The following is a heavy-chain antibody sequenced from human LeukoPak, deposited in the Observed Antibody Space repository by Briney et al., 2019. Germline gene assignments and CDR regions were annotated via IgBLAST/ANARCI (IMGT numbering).Heavy chain of an antibody. D-gene: IGHD4-17*01. J-gene: IGHJ5*02. CDR3: ARDYGDYVNWFDP. CDR1: GYTFTTYY. CDR2: INPGGGST. Sequence: AXVMVSCKASGYTFTTYYMHWVRQAPGQGLEWMGIINPGGGSTTYAQKFQGRVTMTRDTSTSTVYMELSSLRSEDTAVYYCARDYGDYVNWFDPWGQGTLVTVSS. V-gene: IGHV1-46*01.